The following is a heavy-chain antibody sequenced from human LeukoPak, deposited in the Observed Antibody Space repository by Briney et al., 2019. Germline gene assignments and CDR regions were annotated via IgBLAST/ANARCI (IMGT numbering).Heavy chain of an antibody. CDR3: AYDYGDLSEYFQH. D-gene: IGHD4-17*01. J-gene: IGHJ1*01. CDR2: ISGSGGST. Sequence: GGSLRLSCAASGFTFSSYWMNWVRQAPGKGLEWVSAISGSGGSTYYADSVKGRFTISRDNSKNTLYLQMNSLRAEDTAVYYCAYDYGDLSEYFQHWGQGTLVTVSS. V-gene: IGHV3-23*01. CDR1: GFTFSSYW.